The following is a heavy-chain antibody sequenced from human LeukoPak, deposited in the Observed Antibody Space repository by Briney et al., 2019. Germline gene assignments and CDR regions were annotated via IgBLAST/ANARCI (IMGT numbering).Heavy chain of an antibody. D-gene: IGHD6-13*01. J-gene: IGHJ4*02. CDR2: IYYSGSS. CDR3: ARHSRPLFDY. V-gene: IGHV4-39*01. Sequence: PSETLSLTCTVSSGSISSSSYYWGWIRQPPGKWLEWIGSIYYSGSSHYNPSLKGRVTISVDTSKNQFSLKLSSVTAADTAVYYCARHSRPLFDYWGQGTLVTVSS. CDR1: SGSISSSSYY.